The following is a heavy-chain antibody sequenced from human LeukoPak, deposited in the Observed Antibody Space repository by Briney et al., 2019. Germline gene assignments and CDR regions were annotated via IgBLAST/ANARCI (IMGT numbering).Heavy chain of an antibody. V-gene: IGHV3-7*05. CDR1: GFTFSRSW. D-gene: IGHD3-22*01. J-gene: IGHJ4*02. Sequence: GGSLRLSCADSGFTFSRSWMTWVRQAPGKGLEWVANINEDGSAQNYVDSVKGRFTISRDNPKSTLYLEMNSLSAEDTAVYYCARDAGYDRFDYWGQGTLVTVS. CDR2: INEDGSAQ. CDR3: ARDAGYDRFDY.